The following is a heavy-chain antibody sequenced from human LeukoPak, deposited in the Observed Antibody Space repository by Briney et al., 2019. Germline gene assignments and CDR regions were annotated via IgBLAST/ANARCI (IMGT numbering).Heavy chain of an antibody. CDR1: GFTFSSYT. Sequence: GSLRLSCTASGFTFSSYTMSRVRQAPGKGLKWVSTITTGGPNTYYADSVKGRFTVSRDDSKNTLYLQMNSLRAEDTAVYYCAKDGGLWVSAHWGDSWGRGTLVTVSS. CDR3: AKDGGLWVSAHWGDS. CDR2: ITTGGPNT. D-gene: IGHD7-27*01. J-gene: IGHJ4*02. V-gene: IGHV3-23*01.